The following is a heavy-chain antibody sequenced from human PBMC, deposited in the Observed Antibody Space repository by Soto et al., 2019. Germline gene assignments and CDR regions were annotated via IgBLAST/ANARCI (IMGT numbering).Heavy chain of an antibody. D-gene: IGHD4-4*01. V-gene: IGHV4-31*03. Sequence: SETLSLTCTVSGGSITSGGYYWSWIRQHPGKGLEWIGYIYYSGSTYYNPSLKSRVTISVDTSKNQFSLKLSSVTAADTAVYYCARCMTTVSPGGDYYYGMDVWGQGTTVTVSS. CDR1: GGSITSGGYY. CDR2: IYYSGST. J-gene: IGHJ6*02. CDR3: ARCMTTVSPGGDYYYGMDV.